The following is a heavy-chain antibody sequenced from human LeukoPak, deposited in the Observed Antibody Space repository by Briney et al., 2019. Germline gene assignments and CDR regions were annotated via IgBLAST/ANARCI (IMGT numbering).Heavy chain of an antibody. V-gene: IGHV3-53*01. CDR1: GFTVSSNY. CDR3: AKELSLTAVTTYTFYYYYGMDV. J-gene: IGHJ6*02. D-gene: IGHD4-17*01. Sequence: PGGSLRLSCAASGFTVSSNYMSWVRQAPGKGLEWVSVIYSGGSTYYADSVKGRFTISRDNSKNTLYLQMNSLRAEDTAVYYCAKELSLTAVTTYTFYYYYGMDVWGQGTTVTVSS. CDR2: IYSGGST.